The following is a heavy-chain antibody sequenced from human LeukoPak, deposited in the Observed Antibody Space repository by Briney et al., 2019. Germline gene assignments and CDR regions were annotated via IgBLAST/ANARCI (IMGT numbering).Heavy chain of an antibody. D-gene: IGHD5-24*01. CDR1: GYTFIGYY. Sequence: ASVKVSCKASGYTFIGYYIHWVRQAPGQGREWMGWINPHSGGTNSEQNFQGRVTMSRDTSISTVYMELSRLRSDDTALYYSAREGVSGDGYNFFDYWGQGTLVTVSS. CDR2: INPHSGGT. CDR3: AREGVSGDGYNFFDY. J-gene: IGHJ4*02. V-gene: IGHV1-2*02.